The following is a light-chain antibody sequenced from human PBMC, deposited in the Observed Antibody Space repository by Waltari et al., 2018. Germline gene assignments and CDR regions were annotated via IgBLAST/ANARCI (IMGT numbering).Light chain of an antibody. CDR1: ESIRTY. CDR2: ATS. CDR3: QQSYNMWA. Sequence: DIQMTQSPSSLSASVGDRVTITCRASESIRTYLNWYQHTAGRAPKLLIYATSSLQSGVPSMFSGRGSETDFTLTITSLQPEDFATYYCQQSYNMWAFGQGTKVEIK. J-gene: IGKJ1*01. V-gene: IGKV1-39*01.